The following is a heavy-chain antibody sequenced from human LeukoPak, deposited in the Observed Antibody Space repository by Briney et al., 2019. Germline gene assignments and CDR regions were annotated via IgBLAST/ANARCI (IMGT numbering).Heavy chain of an antibody. V-gene: IGHV3-48*04. J-gene: IGHJ3*02. D-gene: IGHD5-18*01. CDR1: GFTFSSYW. CDR3: ARGGPIQLWVVNAFDI. CDR2: ISSSGSTI. Sequence: GGSLRLSCAASGFTFSSYWMHWVRQAPGKGLEWVSYISSSGSTIYYADSVKGRFTISRDNAKNSLYLQMNSLRAEDTAVYYCARGGPIQLWVVNAFDIWGQGTMVTVSS.